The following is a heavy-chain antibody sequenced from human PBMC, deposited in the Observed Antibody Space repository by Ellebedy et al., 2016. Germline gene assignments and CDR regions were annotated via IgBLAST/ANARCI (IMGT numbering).Heavy chain of an antibody. Sequence: GGSLRLSCAASGFTFSSYSMNWVRQAPGKGLEWVSSISSSSSYISYADSVEGRFTISRDNAKNSLYLQMSSLRAEDTAVYYCARDRDVDYWGQGTLVTVSS. CDR1: GFTFSSYS. CDR3: ARDRDVDY. CDR2: ISSSSSYI. V-gene: IGHV3-21*01. J-gene: IGHJ4*02.